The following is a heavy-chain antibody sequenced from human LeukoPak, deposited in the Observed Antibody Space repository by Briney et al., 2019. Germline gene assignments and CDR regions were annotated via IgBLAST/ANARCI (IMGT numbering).Heavy chain of an antibody. CDR2: ITSDGTNE. CDR3: ARSNGWYLDY. J-gene: IGHJ4*02. Sequence: SGGSLRLSWAASGFTFRAYIMHWVRQARGKGLEWVAVITSDGTNEYYADAVKGRFTISRDDSKTTLYLHMNSLRVEDTAVYYCARSNGWYLDYWGQGTLVTVSS. CDR1: GFTFRAYI. D-gene: IGHD6-19*01. V-gene: IGHV3-30-3*01.